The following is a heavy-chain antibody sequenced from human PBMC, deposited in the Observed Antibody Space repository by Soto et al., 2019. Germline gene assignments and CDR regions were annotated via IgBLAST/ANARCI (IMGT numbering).Heavy chain of an antibody. CDR1: GDSVSSNNGV. D-gene: IGHD3-10*01. CDR3: ATETPVGRGVRNAFDI. CDR2: TLYRSKWHY. Sequence: QVQLQQSGPGLVKPSQTLSLTCAISGDSVSSNNGVWNWIRQSPSRGLEWLGRTLYRSKWHYDYAEFVASRITINPDTSKNQFSLHLNSVTPEDTAVYYCATETPVGRGVRNAFDIWGQGTMVTVSS. V-gene: IGHV6-1*01. J-gene: IGHJ3*02.